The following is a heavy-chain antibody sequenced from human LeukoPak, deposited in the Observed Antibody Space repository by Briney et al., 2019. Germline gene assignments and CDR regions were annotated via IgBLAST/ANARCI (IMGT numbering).Heavy chain of an antibody. J-gene: IGHJ4*02. CDR2: IYYSGNT. Sequence: SETLSLTCTVSGGSVSISSYYWGWIRQPPGKGLEWIGTIYYSGNTYYNPSLKSRVTISVDTSRNQFSLKLSSVTAADTAVYYCARYHSGYDDYWGQGTLVTVSS. CDR1: GGSVSISSYY. V-gene: IGHV4-39*07. CDR3: ARYHSGYDDY. D-gene: IGHD5-12*01.